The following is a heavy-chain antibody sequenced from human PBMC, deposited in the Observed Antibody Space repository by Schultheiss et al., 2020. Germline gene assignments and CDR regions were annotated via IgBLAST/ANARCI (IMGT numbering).Heavy chain of an antibody. J-gene: IGHJ6*02. CDR2: INPNSGGT. Sequence: ASVKVSCEASGYTFTGNYMHWVRQAPGQGLEWMGWINPNSGGTNYAQKLQGRVTMTTDTSTSTAYMELRSLRSDDTAVYYCARGSSWYGTWYYYYGRDVWGQGTTVTVSS. V-gene: IGHV1-2*02. D-gene: IGHD6-13*01. CDR1: GYTFTGNY. CDR3: ARGSSWYGTWYYYYGRDV.